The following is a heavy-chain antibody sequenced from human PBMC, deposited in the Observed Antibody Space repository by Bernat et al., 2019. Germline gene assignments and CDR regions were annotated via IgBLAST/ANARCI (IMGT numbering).Heavy chain of an antibody. Sequence: EVQLVESGGGLVQPGGSLRLSCAASGFTFSSYAMSWVRQAPGKGLEWVSAISGSGGSTYYADSVKGRFTISRDNSKNTLYLQMNSLRAEDTAVYYCASLAVAGNYYYYYYMDVWGKGTTVTVSS. D-gene: IGHD6-19*01. CDR2: ISGSGGST. CDR1: GFTFSSYA. J-gene: IGHJ6*03. CDR3: ASLAVAGNYYYYYYMDV. V-gene: IGHV3-23*04.